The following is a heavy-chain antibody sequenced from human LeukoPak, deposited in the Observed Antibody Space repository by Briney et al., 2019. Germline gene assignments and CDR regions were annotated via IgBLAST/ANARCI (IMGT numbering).Heavy chain of an antibody. CDR1: GGTFSSYA. CDR2: IIPIFGTT. Sequence: ASVKVSCKASGGTFSSYAISWVRQAPGQGLEWIGEIIPIFGTTNYAQKFQGRVTITADESTSTVYMELSSLRSDDTAVYYCARTAARRFDYWGQGTLVTVSS. V-gene: IGHV1-69*13. CDR3: ARTAARRFDY. J-gene: IGHJ4*02. D-gene: IGHD6-6*01.